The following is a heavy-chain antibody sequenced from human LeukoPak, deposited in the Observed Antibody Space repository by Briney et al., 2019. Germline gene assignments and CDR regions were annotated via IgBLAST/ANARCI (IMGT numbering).Heavy chain of an antibody. CDR3: GRFTRSGDSVY. CDR1: GFTFSSYW. V-gene: IGHV3-7*04. J-gene: IGHJ4*02. D-gene: IGHD7-27*01. Sequence: GGSLRLSCAASGFTFSSYWMSWVRQAPGKGLEWVANIKQDGSEKQHVDSVKGRFAISRDNAENSLYLQMNSLKAEDTAVYYCGRFTRSGDSVYWGQGTLVTVSS. CDR2: IKQDGSEK.